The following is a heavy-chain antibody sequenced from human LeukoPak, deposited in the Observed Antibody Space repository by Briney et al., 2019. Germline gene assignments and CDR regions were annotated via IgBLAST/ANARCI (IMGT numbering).Heavy chain of an antibody. J-gene: IGHJ4*02. D-gene: IGHD4-17*01. CDR2: VHYSGTT. CDR1: DGSITNYD. V-gene: IGHV4-59*01. Sequence: SETLSLTCTVSDGSITNYDWSWVRQPPGKGLEFIGHVHYSGTTNYNPSLRSRVTISIDTSKKHFFLKLKSVAAADTAVYYCATGYGDFRVEGRYFYSWGQGTLVTVSS. CDR3: ATGYGDFRVEGRYFYS.